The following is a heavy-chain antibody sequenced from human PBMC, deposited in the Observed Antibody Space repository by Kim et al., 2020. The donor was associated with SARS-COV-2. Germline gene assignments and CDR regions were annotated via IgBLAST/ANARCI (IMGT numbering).Heavy chain of an antibody. D-gene: IGHD3-10*01. Sequence: SETLSLTCTVSGDSISSADYYWSWVRQLPEKGLGWIGYVHHSGSTYYNPSLKSRVLISVDKSKNQFSLNLNSVTAADTAVYYCARDGYYGSGKFAPWGQGTLVTVSS. J-gene: IGHJ5*02. V-gene: IGHV4-31*03. CDR1: GDSISSADYY. CDR2: VHHSGST. CDR3: ARDGYYGSGKFAP.